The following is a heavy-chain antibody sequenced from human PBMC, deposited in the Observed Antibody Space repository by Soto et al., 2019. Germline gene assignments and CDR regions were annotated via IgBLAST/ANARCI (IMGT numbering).Heavy chain of an antibody. CDR3: TRGPRVSSTGTGAH. CDR1: GFTFSAYW. D-gene: IGHD1-1*01. Sequence: TGGSLRLSCEVSGFTFSAYWMHWVRQVPGKGLIWVSRISDDGSTTTYADSVKGRFTISRDNAKNTLYLQMNSLRADDTGLYYCTRGPRVSSTGTGAHWGQGTLVTV. CDR2: ISDDGSTT. J-gene: IGHJ4*02. V-gene: IGHV3-74*01.